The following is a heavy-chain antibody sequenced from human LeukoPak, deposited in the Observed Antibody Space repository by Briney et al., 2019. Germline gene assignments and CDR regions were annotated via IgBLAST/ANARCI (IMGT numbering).Heavy chain of an antibody. V-gene: IGHV3-9*01. CDR2: ISWNSGTI. CDR1: GFTFDDYA. CDR3: AKEVECSGGSCYPAEYFQH. D-gene: IGHD2-15*01. J-gene: IGHJ1*01. Sequence: PGGSLRLSCAASGFTFDDYAMHWVRQAPGKGLEWASGISWNSGTIGYADSVKGRFTISRDNAKNSLYLQMNSLRAEDTAVYYCAKEVECSGGSCYPAEYFQHWGQGTLVTVSS.